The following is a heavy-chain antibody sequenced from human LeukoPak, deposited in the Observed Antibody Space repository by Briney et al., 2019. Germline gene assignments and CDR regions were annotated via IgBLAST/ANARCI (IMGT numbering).Heavy chain of an antibody. CDR3: ARDRVTMVRGVIITRGNDY. CDR2: IKQDGSEK. D-gene: IGHD3-10*01. CDR1: GFTFGDYA. J-gene: IGHJ4*02. Sequence: GGSLRLSCTASGFTFGDYAMSWVRQAPGKGLEWVANIKQDGSEKYYVDSVKGRFTISRDNAKNSLYLQMNSLRAEDTAVYYCARDRVTMVRGVIITRGNDYWGQGTLVTVSS. V-gene: IGHV3-7*01.